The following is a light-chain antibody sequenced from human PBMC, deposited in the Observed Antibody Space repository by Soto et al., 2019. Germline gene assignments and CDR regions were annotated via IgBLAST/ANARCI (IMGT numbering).Light chain of an antibody. CDR1: SSYVGTYNV. J-gene: IGLJ3*02. CDR3: CTYIGNDAWV. V-gene: IGLV2-23*02. Sequence: QSALTQPASVSGSPGQSITISCTGTSSYVGTYNVVSWYQQHPGTVPKLLIYEVNKRPSGVSNRFSGSKSGNTASLTISGLLDADEADYYGCTYIGNDAWVFGGGTKLTVL. CDR2: EVN.